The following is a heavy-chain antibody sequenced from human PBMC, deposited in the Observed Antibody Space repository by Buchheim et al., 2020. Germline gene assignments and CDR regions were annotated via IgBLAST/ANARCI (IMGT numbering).Heavy chain of an antibody. J-gene: IGHJ4*02. Sequence: EVQLVESGGGLVQPGGSLRLSCAASGFTFSSYSMNWVRQAPGKGLEWVSYISSSSSTIYYADSVKGRFTISRDNAKNSLYLQMNSLRAEDTAVYYCARGFATVGPSPGGAFDYWGQGTL. V-gene: IGHV3-48*01. CDR2: ISSSSSTI. CDR1: GFTFSSYS. D-gene: IGHD2-15*01. CDR3: ARGFATVGPSPGGAFDY.